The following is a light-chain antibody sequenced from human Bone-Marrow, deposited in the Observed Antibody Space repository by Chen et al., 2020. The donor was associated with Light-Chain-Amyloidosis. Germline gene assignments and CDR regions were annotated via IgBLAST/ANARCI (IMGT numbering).Light chain of an antibody. CDR2: DVS. CDR1: SSDVGAYKY. V-gene: IGLV2-14*03. CDR3: GSWTTSSRAI. Sequence: QSALTQPASVAGSPGQSITISCTGTSSDVGAYKYVSWYQQYPGKAPKVMVYDVSSRPSGVSNRFSGSKSGNTASLTISGLQAEDEADYYCGSWTTSSRAIFGGGTKLTVL. J-gene: IGLJ2*01.